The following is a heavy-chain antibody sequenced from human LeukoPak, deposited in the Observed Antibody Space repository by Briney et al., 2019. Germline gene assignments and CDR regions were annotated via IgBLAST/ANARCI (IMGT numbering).Heavy chain of an antibody. V-gene: IGHV4-4*02. CDR1: SGSITNTNY. Sequence: PSGTLSLTCGVSSGSITNTNYWTWVRQPPGKGLEWIGEVNLQGSTNYNPSLMGRVAISVDTSENHISLQLTSVTAADTAVYYCAREGGPYRPLDYSGQGTLVTVSS. J-gene: IGHJ4*02. CDR2: VNLQGST. CDR3: AREGGPYRPLDY.